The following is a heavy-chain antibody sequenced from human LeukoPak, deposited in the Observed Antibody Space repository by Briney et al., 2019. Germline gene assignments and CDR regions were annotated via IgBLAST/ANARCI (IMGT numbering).Heavy chain of an antibody. CDR3: AKGGVSDIGSWYGDYFDY. CDR1: GFTFSDYG. D-gene: IGHD6-13*01. J-gene: IGHJ4*02. CDR2: VSADGSNK. Sequence: GWSLRLSCEASGFTFSDYGMHWVRQAPGKGLEWVAVVSADGSNKQYADSVKGRFTISRDNSMNTLNLQLNSLRSEDRAVYYCAKGGVSDIGSWYGDYFDYWGQGTLVTVSS. V-gene: IGHV3-30*18.